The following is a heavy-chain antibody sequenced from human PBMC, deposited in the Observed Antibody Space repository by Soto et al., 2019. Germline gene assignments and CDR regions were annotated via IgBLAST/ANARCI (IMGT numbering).Heavy chain of an antibody. J-gene: IGHJ4*02. D-gene: IGHD5-18*01. V-gene: IGHV3-30-3*01. CDR2: ISYDGSNK. CDR1: GFTFSSYA. CDR3: ARGIQLWPTPSDY. Sequence: QVQLVESGGGVVQPGRSLRLSCAASGFTFSSYAMHWVRQAPGKGLEWVAVISYDGSNKYYADSVKGRFTISRDNSKNTLYLQMNSLTAEDTAVYYCARGIQLWPTPSDYWGQGTLVTVSS.